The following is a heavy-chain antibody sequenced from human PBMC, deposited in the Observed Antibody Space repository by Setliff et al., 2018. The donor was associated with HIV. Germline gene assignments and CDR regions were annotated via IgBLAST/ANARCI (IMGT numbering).Heavy chain of an antibody. J-gene: IGHJ4*02. D-gene: IGHD7-27*01. CDR2: ISGSGIST. CDR1: GFTFSSHA. Sequence: PGGSLRLSCAASGFTFSSHAMTWVRQAPGQGLEWVSIISGSGISTYYADSVKGRFTISRDNSRNMLYLQMNSLRAEDTAVYYCARQGNWEFDYWGQGTLVTVSS. V-gene: IGHV3-23*01. CDR3: ARQGNWEFDY.